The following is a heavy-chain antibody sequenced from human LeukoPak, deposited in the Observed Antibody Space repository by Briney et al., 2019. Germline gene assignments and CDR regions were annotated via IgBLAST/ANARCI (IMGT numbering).Heavy chain of an antibody. CDR3: ARDLGSGYFDY. CDR2: IYYSGST. J-gene: IGHJ4*02. V-gene: IGHV4-59*01. D-gene: IGHD2-15*01. CDR1: GGSISSYY. Sequence: SETLSLTCTVSGGSISSYYWSWIRQPPGKGLEWIGYIYYSGSTNYNPSLKSRVTISVDTSKNQFSLKLSSVTAADTAVYYCARDLGSGYFDYWGQGTLVTVSS.